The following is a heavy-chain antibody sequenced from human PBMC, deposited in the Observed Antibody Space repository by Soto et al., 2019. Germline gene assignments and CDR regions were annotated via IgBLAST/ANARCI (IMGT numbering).Heavy chain of an antibody. CDR2: IYHSGST. V-gene: IGHV4-4*02. Sequence: QVQLQESGPGLVKPSGTLSLTCAVSSGSISSSNWWSWVRQPPGKGLEWIGEIYHSGSTNYNPSLKSRVTISVDKSKNQFSLKLSSVTAADTTVYYCAREYLDYVGDGRSRDHYYYYMDVWGKGTTVTVSS. D-gene: IGHD1-26*01. CDR1: SGSISSSNW. CDR3: AREYLDYVGDGRSRDHYYYYMDV. J-gene: IGHJ6*03.